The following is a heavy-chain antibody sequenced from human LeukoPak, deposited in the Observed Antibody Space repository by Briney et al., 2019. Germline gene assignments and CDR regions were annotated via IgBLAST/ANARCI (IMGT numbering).Heavy chain of an antibody. CDR2: IKGGGSST. CDR3: ARDGYSFGHDFDY. CDR1: GFTFSSYW. J-gene: IGHJ4*02. Sequence: GGSLRLSCAASGFTFSSYWMHWVRHTPGKGLVWVSRIKGGGSSTSYADSVKGRFTISRDNAKNTLYLQMNSLRAEDTAVYYCARDGYSFGHDFDYWGQGTLVTVSS. D-gene: IGHD5-18*01. V-gene: IGHV3-74*01.